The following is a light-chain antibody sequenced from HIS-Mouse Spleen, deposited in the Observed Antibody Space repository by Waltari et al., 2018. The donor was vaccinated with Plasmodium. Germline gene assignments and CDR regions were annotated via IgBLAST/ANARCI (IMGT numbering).Light chain of an antibody. J-gene: IGLJ3*02. CDR3: YSTDSSGNHRV. Sequence: SYELTQPSPVSVSPGQTARITCSGDVLAKKYARWFQQKPGQAPVLVIYEDSKRPSGIPERFSGSSSGTMATLTISGAQVEDEADYYCYSTDSSGNHRVFGGGTKLTVL. CDR2: EDS. CDR1: VLAKKY. V-gene: IGLV3-10*01.